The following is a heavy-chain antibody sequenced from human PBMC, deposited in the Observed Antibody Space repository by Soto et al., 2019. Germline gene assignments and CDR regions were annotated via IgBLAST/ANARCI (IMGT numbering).Heavy chain of an antibody. Sequence: GGSLRLSCAASGFTFSSYAMSWVRQAPGKGLEWVSSISGSGSSTDYADSVKGRLTISRDNSRNTLDLQMKSPRAEDTAVYYCASQNPETAAYDYWGQGTLDTVSS. D-gene: IGHD6-13*01. J-gene: IGHJ4*02. CDR1: GFTFSSYA. CDR2: ISGSGSST. CDR3: ASQNPETAAYDY. V-gene: IGHV3-23*01.